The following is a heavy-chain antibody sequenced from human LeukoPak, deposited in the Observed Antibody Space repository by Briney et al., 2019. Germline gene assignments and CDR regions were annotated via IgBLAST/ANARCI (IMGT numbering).Heavy chain of an antibody. J-gene: IGHJ6*03. D-gene: IGHD4-17*01. CDR1: GFTFSDYY. Sequence: GGSLRLSCAASGFTFSDYYMSWIRQAPGKGLEWVSYISSSGSTIYYADSVKGRFTISRDNAKNSLYLQMNSLRCEDTAVYYCASLVSSVTSTSYYYYMDVWGKGTTVTISS. CDR3: ASLVSSVTSTSYYYYMDV. CDR2: ISSSGSTI. V-gene: IGHV3-11*01.